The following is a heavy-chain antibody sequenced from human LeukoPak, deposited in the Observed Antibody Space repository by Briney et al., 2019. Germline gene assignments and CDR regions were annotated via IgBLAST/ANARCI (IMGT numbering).Heavy chain of an antibody. D-gene: IGHD3-16*02. CDR3: AKAMDLSLKYYYYGMDV. Sequence: GGSLRLSCAASRFTFNSFAMTWVHQAPGKGLEWVSGIGDSGDSTSYADSVKGRFTIFRDNSKNTLYLQMNSLRAEDTAVYYCAKAMDLSLKYYYYGMDVWGQGTTVTVSS. CDR1: RFTFNSFA. CDR2: IGDSGDST. J-gene: IGHJ6*02. V-gene: IGHV3-23*01.